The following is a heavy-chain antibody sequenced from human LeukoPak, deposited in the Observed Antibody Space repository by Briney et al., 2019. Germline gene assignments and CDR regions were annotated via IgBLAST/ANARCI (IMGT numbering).Heavy chain of an antibody. D-gene: IGHD6-19*01. J-gene: IGHJ4*02. CDR2: IKSKTEGGTT. CDR1: GFTFSNAW. CDR3: TTVPPLGGWLRY. Sequence: GGSLRLSCAASGFTFSNAWMSWVRQAPGKGLEWVGRIKSKTEGGTTDYAAPVKGRFTISRDDSTTTLYLQMNSLQTEDTAVYYCTTVPPLGGWLRYWGQGTLVTVSS. V-gene: IGHV3-15*01.